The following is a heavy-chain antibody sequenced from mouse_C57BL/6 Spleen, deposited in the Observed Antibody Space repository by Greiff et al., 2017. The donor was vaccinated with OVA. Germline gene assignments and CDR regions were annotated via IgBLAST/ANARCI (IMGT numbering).Heavy chain of an antibody. CDR1: GFTFSSYG. J-gene: IGHJ1*03. D-gene: IGHD3-3*01. Sequence: EVQRVESGGDLVKPGGSLKLSCAASGFTFSSYGMSWVRQTPDKRLEWVATISSGGSYTYYPDSVKGRFTISRDNAKNTLYLQMSSLKSEDTAMYYCARQGDLWYFDVWGTGTTVTVSS. V-gene: IGHV5-6*01. CDR2: ISSGGSYT. CDR3: ARQGDLWYFDV.